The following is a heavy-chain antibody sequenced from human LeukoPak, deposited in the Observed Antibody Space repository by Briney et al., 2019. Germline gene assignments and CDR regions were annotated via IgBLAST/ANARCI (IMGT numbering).Heavy chain of an antibody. J-gene: IGHJ5*02. CDR3: ARAQEAVPGTTPLDP. V-gene: IGHV3-21*04. D-gene: IGHD6-19*01. CDR1: GFSFSRYS. Sequence: GGSLRLSCVASGFSFSRYSLNWVRQAPGKGPEWVSYISDSGRYKLYSDSVKGRFTISRDSANSSVLLHMSSLTAEDTAVYYCARAQEAVPGTTPLDPWGQGNRVIVSS. CDR2: ISDSGRYK.